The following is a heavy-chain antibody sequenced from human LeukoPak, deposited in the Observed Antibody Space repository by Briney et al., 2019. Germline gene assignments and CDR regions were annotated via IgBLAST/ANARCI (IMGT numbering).Heavy chain of an antibody. CDR2: ISYDGSNK. D-gene: IGHD3-10*01. V-gene: IGHV3-30*18. CDR3: AKGLWDYYGSGIMYYTMDV. CDR1: GFTFSSYG. Sequence: PGGSLRLSCAASGFTFSSYGMHWVRQAPGKGLEWVALISYDGSNKYYADSVKGRFTISRDNSKNTLYLQMNSLRAEDTAVYYCAKGLWDYYGSGIMYYTMDVWGQGTTVTVSS. J-gene: IGHJ6*02.